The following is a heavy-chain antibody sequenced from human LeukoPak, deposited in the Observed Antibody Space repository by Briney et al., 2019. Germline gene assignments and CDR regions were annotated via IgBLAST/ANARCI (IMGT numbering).Heavy chain of an antibody. CDR2: IYTSGST. CDR1: GGSISSYY. CDR3: ARDAGIAARGLDY. Sequence: SETLSLTCSVSGGSISSYYWSWLRQPAGKGLEWIGRIYTSGSTNYNPSLKSRVTMSVDTSKNQFSLKLSSVTAADTAVYYCARDAGIAARGLDYWGQGTLVTVSS. V-gene: IGHV4-4*07. D-gene: IGHD6-6*01. J-gene: IGHJ4*02.